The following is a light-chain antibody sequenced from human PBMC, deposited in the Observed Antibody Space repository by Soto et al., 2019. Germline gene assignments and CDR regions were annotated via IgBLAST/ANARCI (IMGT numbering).Light chain of an antibody. Sequence: TQSPATGSVTSGERASLACRASQSVSSNLAWYQQKPGQAPRLLIYGASSRATGIPDRFSGSASGTDFTLTTSRLSPEDFALYNCHQYGSWPFGQAAKKDIK. CDR1: QSVSSN. CDR2: GAS. CDR3: HQYGSWP. V-gene: IGKV3-20*01. J-gene: IGKJ1*01.